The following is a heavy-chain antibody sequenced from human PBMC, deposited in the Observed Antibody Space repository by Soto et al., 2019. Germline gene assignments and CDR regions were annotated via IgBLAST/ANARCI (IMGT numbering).Heavy chain of an antibody. D-gene: IGHD3-10*01. CDR1: GFTFSSSP. V-gene: IGHV3-64*01. CDR2: IGGNGGST. J-gene: IGHJ4*02. Sequence: PGGSLRLSGAASGFTFSSSPVYGSRQAPGNGLEYVSAIGGNGGSTYYANSVKGRFTISRDDSKNTLYLQMGSLRAEDMAVYYCARDHYYGLGTYHTSLDYWGQGTLVPASS. CDR3: ARDHYYGLGTYHTSLDY.